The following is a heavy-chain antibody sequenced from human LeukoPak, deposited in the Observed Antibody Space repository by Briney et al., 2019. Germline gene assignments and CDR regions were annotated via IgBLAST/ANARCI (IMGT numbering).Heavy chain of an antibody. CDR3: ARDLSYYDSSGYCDY. J-gene: IGHJ4*02. Sequence: GASVKVSCKASGYTFTGYYMHWVRQAPGQGLEWMGIINPSGGSTSYAQKFQGRVTMTRDMSTSTVYMELSSLRSEDTAVYYCARDLSYYDSSGYCDYWGQGTLVTVSS. V-gene: IGHV1-46*01. D-gene: IGHD3-22*01. CDR2: INPSGGST. CDR1: GYTFTGYY.